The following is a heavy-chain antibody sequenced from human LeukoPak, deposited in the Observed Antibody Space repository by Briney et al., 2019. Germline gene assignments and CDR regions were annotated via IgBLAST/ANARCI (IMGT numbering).Heavy chain of an antibody. Sequence: GGSLRLSCEASGFDFSNYYMSWVRQAPGKGLEWLANIRYDGSGNYYVDSVKGRFTISRDNAKNSLYLQMNRLRAEDTAVYYCTRDEGATVATYRFDFWGQGTLVTVSS. CDR2: IRYDGSGN. CDR3: TRDEGATVATYRFDF. J-gene: IGHJ4*02. CDR1: GFDFSNYY. V-gene: IGHV3-7*01. D-gene: IGHD4-23*01.